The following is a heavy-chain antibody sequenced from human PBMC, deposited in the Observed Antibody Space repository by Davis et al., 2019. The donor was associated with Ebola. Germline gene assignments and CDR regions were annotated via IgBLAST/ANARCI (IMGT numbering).Heavy chain of an antibody. J-gene: IGHJ4*02. D-gene: IGHD1-14*01. Sequence: GESLKISCAASGFVFSSYVMSWVRRAPGKGLEWVSTLGTSADTYYADSVKGRFTISRDNSKNTLHLQMNSLRAEDTAVYYCAKVTGQRGYWGQGTLVTVSS. CDR3: AKVTGQRGY. V-gene: IGHV3-23*01. CDR1: GFVFSSYV. CDR2: LGTSADT.